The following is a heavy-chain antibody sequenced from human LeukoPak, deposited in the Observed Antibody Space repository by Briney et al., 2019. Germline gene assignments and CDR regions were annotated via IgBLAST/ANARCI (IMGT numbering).Heavy chain of an antibody. CDR2: IYTSGST. CDR1: GGSISSGSYY. D-gene: IGHD6-25*01. J-gene: IGHJ1*01. CDR3: ARGPSSGLYFQH. Sequence: PSQTLSLTCTVSGGSISSGSYYWSWIRRPAGKGLEWIGRIYTSGSTNYNPSLKSRVTISVDTSKNQFSLKLSSVTAADTAVYYCARGPSSGLYFQHWGQGTLVTVSS. V-gene: IGHV4-61*02.